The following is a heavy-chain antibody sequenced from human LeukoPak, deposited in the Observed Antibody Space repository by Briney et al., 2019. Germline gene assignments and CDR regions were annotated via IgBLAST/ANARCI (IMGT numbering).Heavy chain of an antibody. V-gene: IGHV3-23*01. CDR1: GFTFSSYA. Sequence: GGSLRLSCAASGFTFSSYALTWVRQAPGKGLEWVSSVSGGGGSTYYADSVKGRFTISRDNSKNTLYLQMNSLRAEDTAVYYCRTYGSSRSDEYWGQGTLVTVSS. CDR3: RTYGSSRSDEY. J-gene: IGHJ4*02. D-gene: IGHD3-10*01. CDR2: VSGGGGST.